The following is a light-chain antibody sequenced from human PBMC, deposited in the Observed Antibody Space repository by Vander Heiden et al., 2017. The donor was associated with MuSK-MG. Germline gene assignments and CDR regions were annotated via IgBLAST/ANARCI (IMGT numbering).Light chain of an antibody. CDR2: SAS. V-gene: IGKV3-15*01. CDR3: QQSYNWPWT. CDR1: QSINSY. J-gene: IGKJ1*01. Sequence: EIVMTQSPVTLSVSPGEGATLSCRASQSINSYLAWYQQKPAQAPRLLIFSASTRATGIPARFSGSGSGTEFTLTISSLQSEDFAVYYCQQSYNWPWTFGQGTKVEIK.